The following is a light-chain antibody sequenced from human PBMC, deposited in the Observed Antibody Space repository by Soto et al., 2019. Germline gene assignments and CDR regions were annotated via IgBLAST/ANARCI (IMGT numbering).Light chain of an antibody. CDR2: DAS. V-gene: IGKV3-11*01. CDR3: VQRSGWPWT. CDR1: QSVSSY. Sequence: EIVLTQSPATLSLSPGERATLSCRASQSVSSYLAWYQQKPGQAPSLLIDDASNKATDIPARFSGSGSGTAPTLTISSLEPEDFAVYYCVQRSGWPWTFGQGTKVAIK. J-gene: IGKJ1*01.